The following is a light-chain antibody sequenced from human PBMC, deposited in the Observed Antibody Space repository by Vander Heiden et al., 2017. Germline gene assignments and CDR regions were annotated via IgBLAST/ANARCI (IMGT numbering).Light chain of an antibody. V-gene: IGKV3-20*01. CDR3: QQYGGSPPP. Sequence: DIVLTQPPATLSSSPGERATLSCRASQSVSNNYLAWFQQKPGRPPRLLSYGASGRATGIPDRFSGSGSGTGFTRTISRLEPEDSAVYYCQQYGGSPPPFGGGTRLEIK. J-gene: IGKJ4*01. CDR2: GAS. CDR1: QSVSNNY.